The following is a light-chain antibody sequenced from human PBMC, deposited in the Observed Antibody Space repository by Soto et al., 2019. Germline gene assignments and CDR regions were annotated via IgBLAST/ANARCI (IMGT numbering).Light chain of an antibody. CDR2: GAF. CDR3: QQYNDWPMT. Sequence: RGMTQSPVTLSVSPGERATLSCRASQSVRSNLACYQQKPGQAPTLLLYGAFTRAPGIPARFSGTGSGTEFTLPISSLQSEDFALYYCQQYNDWPMTFAQGTKVAI. CDR1: QSVRSN. J-gene: IGKJ1*01. V-gene: IGKV3-15*01.